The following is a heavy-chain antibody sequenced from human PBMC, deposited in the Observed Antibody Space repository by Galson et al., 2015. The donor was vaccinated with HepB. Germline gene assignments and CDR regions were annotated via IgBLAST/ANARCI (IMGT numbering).Heavy chain of an antibody. J-gene: IGHJ6*02. CDR1: GFTFSSYS. V-gene: IGHV3-48*04. CDR3: VVAAQGRYYYYGMDV. CDR2: ISSSSSTI. D-gene: IGHD2-15*01. Sequence: SLRLSCAASGFTFSSYSMSWVRQAPGKGLEWVSYISSSSSTIYYADSVKGRFTISRDNAKNSLYLQMNSLRAEDTAVYYCVVAAQGRYYYYGMDVWGQGTTVTVSS.